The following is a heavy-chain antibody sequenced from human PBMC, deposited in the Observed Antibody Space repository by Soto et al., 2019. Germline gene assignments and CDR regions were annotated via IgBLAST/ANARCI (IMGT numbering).Heavy chain of an antibody. CDR2: LNHSGST. J-gene: IGHJ6*02. Sequence: QVQQQQWGAGLLKPSETLSLTCAVYGGSFSGYYWRWIRQPPGKGLEWIGELNHSGSTNYNPSLKSRVTIAIDTSKNQFSLKLTSVTAADTAVYYCARGPQLRRKDYYGMDVWGQGTTVTVSS. CDR1: GGSFSGYY. CDR3: ARGPQLRRKDYYGMDV. D-gene: IGHD4-17*01. V-gene: IGHV4-34*01.